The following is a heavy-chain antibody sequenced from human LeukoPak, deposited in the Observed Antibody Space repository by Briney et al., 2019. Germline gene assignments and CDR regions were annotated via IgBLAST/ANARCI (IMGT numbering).Heavy chain of an antibody. CDR2: IQYDGSNE. Sequence: PGGSLRLSCAASRFTFSSYGMHWVRQAPGKGLEWVAYIQYDGSNEEYADSVKGRFIISRDSSKNIVYLQRNRLRAEDTAVYYCAKDRCSNGVGCYYYCMDVWGKGTTVTISS. CDR3: AKDRCSNGVGCYYYCMDV. V-gene: IGHV3-30*02. CDR1: RFTFSSYG. J-gene: IGHJ6*04. D-gene: IGHD2-8*01.